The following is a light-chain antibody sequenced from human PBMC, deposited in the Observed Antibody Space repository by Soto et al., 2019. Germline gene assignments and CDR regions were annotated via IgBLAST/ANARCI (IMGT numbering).Light chain of an antibody. V-gene: IGKV3-20*01. CDR2: GAS. Sequence: EIVLTQSPGTLSLSPGERATLSCRASQSVSSSYLAWYQQKPGLAPRLLIYGASSRATGIPDRFSGSGSGADFTLTISRLEPEDFAVYYCQHYGGSPPVTFGQGTKLEI. CDR1: QSVSSSY. CDR3: QHYGGSPPVT. J-gene: IGKJ2*01.